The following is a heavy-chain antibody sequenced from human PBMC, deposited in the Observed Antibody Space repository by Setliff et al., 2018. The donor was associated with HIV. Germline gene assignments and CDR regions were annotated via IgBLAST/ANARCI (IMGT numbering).Heavy chain of an antibody. D-gene: IGHD3-10*01. Sequence: PSETLSLTCTVSGASITSGSFYWSWIRQPAGKGLEWIGRVYTSGTTNYNPSLKRRVTISVDTSKNQFSLKLISVTAADTALYYCARDQADTYNYLLSGAFDFWGQVTMGTVSS. CDR2: VYTSGTT. V-gene: IGHV4-61*02. J-gene: IGHJ3*01. CDR1: GASITSGSFY. CDR3: ARDQADTYNYLLSGAFDF.